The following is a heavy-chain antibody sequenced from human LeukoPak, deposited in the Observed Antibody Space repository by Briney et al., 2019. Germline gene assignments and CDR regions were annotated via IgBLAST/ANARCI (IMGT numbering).Heavy chain of an antibody. J-gene: IGHJ4*02. CDR3: ARDTGIQSLDY. CDR2: ISYDGSNK. V-gene: IGHV3-30*19. D-gene: IGHD5-18*01. CDR1: GFTFSSYG. Sequence: AGGSLRLSCAASGFTFSSYGMHWVRQAPGKGLEWVAVISYDGSNKYYADSVKGRFTISRDNSKNTLYLQMNSLRAEDTAVYYCARDTGIQSLDYWGQGTLVTVSS.